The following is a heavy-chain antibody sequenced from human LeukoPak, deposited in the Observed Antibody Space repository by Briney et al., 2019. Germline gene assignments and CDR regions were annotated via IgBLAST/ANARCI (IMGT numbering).Heavy chain of an antibody. CDR1: GFIFTDYW. Sequence: PGGSLRLSCAASGFIFTDYWMYWVRQAPGKGLAWVANIKEDGTEKNYVDSVKGRFTISRDNAKNSVYLQMNSLRVEDTAVYYCARVGEYYDILTGYYTGYYYGMDVWGQGTTVTVSS. J-gene: IGHJ6*02. D-gene: IGHD3-9*01. CDR3: ARVGEYYDILTGYYTGYYYGMDV. V-gene: IGHV3-7*01. CDR2: IKEDGTEK.